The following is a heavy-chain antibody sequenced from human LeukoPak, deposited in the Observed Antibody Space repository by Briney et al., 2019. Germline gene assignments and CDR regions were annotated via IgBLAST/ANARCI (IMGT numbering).Heavy chain of an antibody. J-gene: IGHJ4*02. CDR1: GGTFSSYA. D-gene: IGHD3-22*01. Sequence: SVKVSCKASGGTFSSYAISWVRQAPGQGLEWMGGIIPIFGTANYAQKFQGRVTITADESTSTAYMELSSLRSEDTAVYYCARVPLGSQIDSSGYYSPDYWGQGTLVTVSS. CDR2: IIPIFGTA. V-gene: IGHV1-69*13. CDR3: ARVPLGSQIDSSGYYSPDY.